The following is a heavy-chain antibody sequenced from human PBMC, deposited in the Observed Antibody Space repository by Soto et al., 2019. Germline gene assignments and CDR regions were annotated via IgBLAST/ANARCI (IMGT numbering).Heavy chain of an antibody. CDR3: AKVLLWFGELSPGFYYGMDV. Sequence: GGSLRLSCAASGFTFSSYGMHWVRQAPGKGLEWVAVISYDGSNKYYADSVKGRFTISRDNSKNTLYLQMNSLRAEDTAAYYCAKVLLWFGELSPGFYYGMDVWGQGTTVTVSS. V-gene: IGHV3-30*18. D-gene: IGHD3-10*01. CDR1: GFTFSSYG. J-gene: IGHJ6*02. CDR2: ISYDGSNK.